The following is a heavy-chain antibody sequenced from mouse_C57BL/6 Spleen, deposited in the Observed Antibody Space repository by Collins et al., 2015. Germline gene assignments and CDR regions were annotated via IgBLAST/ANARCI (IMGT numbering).Heavy chain of an antibody. J-gene: IGHJ2*01. CDR3: ARGSDY. V-gene: IGHV3-2*02. CDR1: GYSITSDYA. CDR2: ISYSGST. Sequence: DVQLQESGPGLVKPSQPLSLTCTVTGYSITSDYAWNWIRQFPGNKLEWMGYISYSGSTSYNPSLKSRISITRDTSKNQFFLQLNSVTTEDTATYYCARGSDYWGQGTTLTVSS.